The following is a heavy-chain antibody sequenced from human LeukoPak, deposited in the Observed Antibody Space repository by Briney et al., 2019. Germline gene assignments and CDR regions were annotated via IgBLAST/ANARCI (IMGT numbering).Heavy chain of an antibody. CDR2: IKQDGSEK. Sequence: GGSLRLSCTASEFTFSSYWMSWVRQAPGKGLEWVANIKQDGSEKDYVDSVKGRFTISRDNAKNSLYLQMNSLRAEDTAVYYCAKYCGGDCYGMDVWGQGTTVTVSS. CDR3: AKYCGGDCYGMDV. V-gene: IGHV3-7*01. D-gene: IGHD2-21*01. J-gene: IGHJ6*02. CDR1: EFTFSSYW.